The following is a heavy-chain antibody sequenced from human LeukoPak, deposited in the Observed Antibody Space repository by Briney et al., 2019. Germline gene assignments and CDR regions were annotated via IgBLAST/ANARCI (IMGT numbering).Heavy chain of an antibody. CDR1: GGSISSGSYY. Sequence: SQTLSLTCTVSGGSISSGSYYWSWTRQPAGKGLEWIGRIYTSGSTNYNPSLKSRVTISVDTSKNQFSLKLSSVTAADTAVYYCARDTAAATYYYYGMDVWGQGTTVTVSS. J-gene: IGHJ6*02. V-gene: IGHV4-61*02. CDR2: IYTSGST. D-gene: IGHD6-13*01. CDR3: ARDTAAATYYYYGMDV.